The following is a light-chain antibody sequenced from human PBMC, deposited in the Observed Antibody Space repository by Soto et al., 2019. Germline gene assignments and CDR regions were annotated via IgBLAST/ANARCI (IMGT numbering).Light chain of an antibody. CDR1: SSDVGSYNL. J-gene: IGLJ2*01. Sequence: QSALTQPASVSGSLGQSITISCTGASSDVGSYNLVSWYQQTPGKAPKLIIYQVTKRPSGVSNRFSGSKSGNTASLTISGLQAEDEGDYYCCSYAGSSNVILGGGTKVTVL. CDR3: CSYAGSSNVI. CDR2: QVT. V-gene: IGLV2-23*02.